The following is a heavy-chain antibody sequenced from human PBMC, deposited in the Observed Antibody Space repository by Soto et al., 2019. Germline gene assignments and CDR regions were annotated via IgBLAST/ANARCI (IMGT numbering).Heavy chain of an antibody. CDR2: TYYRSKWFH. D-gene: IGHD3-10*01. CDR3: ARGNALDV. V-gene: IGHV6-1*01. Sequence: QGQLQQSGPGLVKPSQTLSLTCAISGDSVSSDITSWNWIRQSPSRGLEWLGRTYYRSKWFHDYAASVKSRITITPDTSKNPFSLELNSIPPEDTAVYYCARGNALDVWGQGTVVTVSS. CDR1: GDSVSSDITS. J-gene: IGHJ3*01.